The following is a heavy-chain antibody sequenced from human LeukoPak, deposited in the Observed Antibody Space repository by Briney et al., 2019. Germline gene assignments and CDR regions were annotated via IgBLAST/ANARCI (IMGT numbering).Heavy chain of an antibody. Sequence: ASVKVSCKASGYTFTGYYMHWVRQAPGQGLEWMGWINPNSGGTNYAQKFQGRVTMTRDTSISTAYVELSRLRSDDTAVYYCARTGYCSGGSCLNWFDPWGQGTLVTVSS. D-gene: IGHD2-15*01. CDR3: ARTGYCSGGSCLNWFDP. J-gene: IGHJ5*02. V-gene: IGHV1-2*02. CDR2: INPNSGGT. CDR1: GYTFTGYY.